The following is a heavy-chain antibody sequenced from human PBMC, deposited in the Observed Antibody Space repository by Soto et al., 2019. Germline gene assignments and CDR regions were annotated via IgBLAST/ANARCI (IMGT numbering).Heavy chain of an antibody. J-gene: IGHJ6*02. CDR2: IYYSGST. Sequence: PSETLSLTCTVSGGSISSSSYYWGWIRQPPGKGLEWIGGIYYSGSTYYNPSLKSRVTISVDTSKNQFSLKLSSVTAADTAVYYCARRPTLELPYYYYGMDVWGQGTTVTVSS. CDR1: GGSISSSSYY. D-gene: IGHD1-7*01. V-gene: IGHV4-39*01. CDR3: ARRPTLELPYYYYGMDV.